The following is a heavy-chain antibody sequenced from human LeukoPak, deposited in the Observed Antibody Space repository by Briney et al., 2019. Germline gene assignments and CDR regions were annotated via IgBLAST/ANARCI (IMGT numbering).Heavy chain of an antibody. CDR3: AKVVQTGNSMFAY. V-gene: IGHV3-23*01. CDR1: GFTFSSFA. D-gene: IGHD2/OR15-2a*01. J-gene: IGHJ4*01. CDR2: FSETNSGI. Sequence: SGVSLRLSCAASGFTFSSFAMSWVRQAPGKGLEWVSGFSETNSGIYYADSVKGRFTISRDNSRNTLYLQMNSLGVEDTAIYFCAKVVQTGNSMFAYWGQGALVTVSS.